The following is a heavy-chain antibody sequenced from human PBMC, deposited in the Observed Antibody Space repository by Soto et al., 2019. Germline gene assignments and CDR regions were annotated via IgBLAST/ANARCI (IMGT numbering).Heavy chain of an antibody. CDR3: ARESVSVTYRFDS. J-gene: IGHJ4*02. Sequence: SETLSLTCTVSGDSLSTYYWSWIRQSAGERLEWIGRIHDTGRTNYNPSLKSRVTMSVDTSKNQFSLRVNSVTAADTAVYYCARESVSVTYRFDSWGQGTLVTVSS. CDR1: GDSLSTYY. CDR2: IHDTGRT. D-gene: IGHD4-17*01. V-gene: IGHV4-4*07.